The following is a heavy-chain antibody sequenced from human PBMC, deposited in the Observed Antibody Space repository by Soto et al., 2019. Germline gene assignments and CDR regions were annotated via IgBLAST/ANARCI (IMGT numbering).Heavy chain of an antibody. J-gene: IGHJ3*02. CDR2: INHSGST. CDR1: GGSFSGYY. D-gene: IGHD2-2*01. V-gene: IGHV4-34*01. Sequence: QVQLQQWGAGLLKPSETLSLTCAVYGGSFSGYYWSWIRQPPGKGLEWIGEINHSGSTNYNPSLKSRVTISVDTCKNQFSLKLSSVAAADTAVYYCAREGGDIVVVPAAIPGPDAFDIWGQGTMVTVSS. CDR3: AREGGDIVVVPAAIPGPDAFDI.